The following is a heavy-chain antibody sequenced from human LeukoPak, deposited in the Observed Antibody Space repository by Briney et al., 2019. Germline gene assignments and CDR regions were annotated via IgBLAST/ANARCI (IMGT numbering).Heavy chain of an antibody. Sequence: ASVKVSCKASGYTFTDYYIHWVRQAPGQGLEWMGWIHPPSGGTNYAEKLQGRVTMTRDTSISTAYMELTRLTSDDAGVYYCVRDPGWLQVDYWGQGTLLTVSS. CDR1: GYTFTDYY. D-gene: IGHD5-24*01. CDR3: VRDPGWLQVDY. V-gene: IGHV1-2*02. CDR2: IHPPSGGT. J-gene: IGHJ4*02.